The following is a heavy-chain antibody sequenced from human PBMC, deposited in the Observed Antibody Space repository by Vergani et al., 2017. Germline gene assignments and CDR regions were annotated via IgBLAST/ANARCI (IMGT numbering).Heavy chain of an antibody. J-gene: IGHJ4*02. Sequence: EVQLVESGGGLVQPGGSLRLSCAASGFTFSSYRMNWVRQAPGKGLEWVSYISSSSSTIYYADSVKGRFTISRDNAKNSLYLQMNRLRAEDTAVYYCASSPSPIAAAGTFYWGQGTLVTVSS. CDR2: ISSSSSTI. D-gene: IGHD6-13*01. CDR1: GFTFSSYR. CDR3: ASSPSPIAAAGTFY. V-gene: IGHV3-48*04.